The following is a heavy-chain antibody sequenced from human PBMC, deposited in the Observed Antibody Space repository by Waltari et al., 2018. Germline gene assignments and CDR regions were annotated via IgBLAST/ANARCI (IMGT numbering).Heavy chain of an antibody. J-gene: IGHJ3*02. CDR2: INAGNGNT. D-gene: IGHD3-16*01. CDR1: GYTFTSYA. CDR3: AGVEGAAGLDI. V-gene: IGHV1-3*01. Sequence: QVQLVQSGAEVKKPGASVKVSCKASGYTFTSYAMHWVRQAPGQRRGWMGWINAGNGNTKYSQKFQGRVTITRDTSASTAYMELSSLRSEDTAVYYCAGVEGAAGLDIWGQGTMVTVSS.